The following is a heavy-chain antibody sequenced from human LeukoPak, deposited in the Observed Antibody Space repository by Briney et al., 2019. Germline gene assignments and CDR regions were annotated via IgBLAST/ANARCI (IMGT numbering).Heavy chain of an antibody. CDR1: GFTFSGSG. Sequence: GGSLRLSCAASGFTFSGSGMHWVRQASGKGLEWVGRIRSKANTYATAYAASVKGRFTISRGDSKNTAYLQMNSLETEDTAVYYCTSEPTGYWGQGTLVTVSS. V-gene: IGHV3-73*01. D-gene: IGHD4-11*01. CDR3: TSEPTGY. J-gene: IGHJ4*02. CDR2: IRSKANTYAT.